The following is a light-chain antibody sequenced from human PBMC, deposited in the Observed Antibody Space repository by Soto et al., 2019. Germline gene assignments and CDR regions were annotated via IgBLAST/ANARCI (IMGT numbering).Light chain of an antibody. V-gene: IGLV1-44*01. CDR1: SSNVGSNT. CDR3: AAWDDSLSGYV. J-gene: IGLJ1*01. CDR2: SNN. Sequence: QSVLTQPPSVSGTPGQRVIISCSGSSSNVGSNTVNWYQQLPGTAPKLLIYSNNQRPSGVPDRFSGSKSGTSAALAISGLQSEDEADYYCAAWDDSLSGYVFGTGTKLTVL.